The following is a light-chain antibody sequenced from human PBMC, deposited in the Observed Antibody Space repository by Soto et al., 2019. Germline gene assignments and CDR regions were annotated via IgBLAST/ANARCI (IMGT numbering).Light chain of an antibody. CDR1: QSISSY. J-gene: IGKJ1*01. CDR2: AAS. CDR3: QKSYNTPWK. V-gene: IGKV1-39*01. Sequence: DIQITHSPSSLSESVVERVTITFRASQSISSYLNWYQQKPGKAPKLLIYAASSLQSGVPSRFSGSGSGTDFTLTISSLQPEDFATYYCQKSYNTPWKFGQGTKVDIK.